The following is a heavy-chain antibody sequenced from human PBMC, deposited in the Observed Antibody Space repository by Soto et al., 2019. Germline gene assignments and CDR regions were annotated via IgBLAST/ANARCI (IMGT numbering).Heavy chain of an antibody. J-gene: IGHJ6*02. Sequence: SETLCLTWPVSGGSISSGDDYWSWIRQPPGKGLEWIGYIYYSGSTYYNPSLKSRVTISVDTSKNQFSLKLSSVTAADTAVYYCARAYRGYFDWLPYYYGMDVWGQGTTVTVSS. CDR1: GGSISSGDDY. CDR3: ARAYRGYFDWLPYYYGMDV. V-gene: IGHV4-30-4*01. CDR2: IYYSGST. D-gene: IGHD3-9*01.